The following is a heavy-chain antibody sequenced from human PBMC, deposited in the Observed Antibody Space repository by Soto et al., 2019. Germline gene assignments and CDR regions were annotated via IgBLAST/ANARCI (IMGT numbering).Heavy chain of an antibody. CDR2: SYYSGRT. CDR1: GGSISSGGYY. CDR3: AKGTQYYVKGFEA. J-gene: IGHJ5*02. Sequence: SETLSLTCTVSGGSISSGGYYWSWIRQHPGKGLEWLRNSYYSGRTYYSPFLVTRVNSSVDKSKIPFSLKLRSVPAADTAGYYCAKGTQYYVKGFEAWWQGTL. D-gene: IGHD3-10*02. V-gene: IGHV4-31*03.